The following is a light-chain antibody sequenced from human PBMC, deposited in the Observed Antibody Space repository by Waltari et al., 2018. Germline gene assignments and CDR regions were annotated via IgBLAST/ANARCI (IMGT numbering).Light chain of an antibody. Sequence: SLSASVGDRVTITCQASRDINNYLNWYQQKPGKAPKLLIYDASTLETGVPSRFSGSGSGTDFVFTISRLQPEDIATYYCQHYDGVPPWTFGQGTRVDFK. CDR2: DAS. J-gene: IGKJ1*01. CDR1: RDINNY. CDR3: QHYDGVPPWT. V-gene: IGKV1-33*01.